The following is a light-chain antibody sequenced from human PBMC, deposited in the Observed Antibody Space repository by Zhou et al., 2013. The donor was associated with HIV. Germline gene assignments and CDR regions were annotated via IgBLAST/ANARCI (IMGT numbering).Light chain of an antibody. CDR1: QGISSY. Sequence: AIRITQSPSSLSASTGDRVTITCRASQGISSYLAWYQQKPGKAPKLLIYAASTLQSGVPSRFSGSGSGTDFTLTISCLQSEDFATYYCQQYYSYPVVFGGGTKVEIK. V-gene: IGKV1-8*01. J-gene: IGKJ4*02. CDR3: QQYYSYPVV. CDR2: AAS.